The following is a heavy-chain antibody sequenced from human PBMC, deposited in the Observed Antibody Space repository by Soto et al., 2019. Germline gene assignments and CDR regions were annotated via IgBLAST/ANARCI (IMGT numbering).Heavy chain of an antibody. CDR2: ISAYNGNT. D-gene: IGHD2-2*01. J-gene: IGHJ4*02. CDR3: ARDRSGYCISTSCYVVGDFEY. Sequence: QVQLVQSGAEVKKPGASVKVSCKASGYTFTSYGISWVRQAPGQGLEWMGWISAYNGNTNYAQKLQGRVTMTTDTSTSTAYMELRSLRSDDTAVYYCARDRSGYCISTSCYVVGDFEYWGQGTLVTVSS. V-gene: IGHV1-18*01. CDR1: GYTFTSYG.